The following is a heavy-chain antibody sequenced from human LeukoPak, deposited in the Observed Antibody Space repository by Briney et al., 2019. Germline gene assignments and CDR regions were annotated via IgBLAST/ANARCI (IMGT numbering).Heavy chain of an antibody. D-gene: IGHD6-13*01. CDR2: IYYSGST. V-gene: IGHV4-39*07. J-gene: IGHJ2*01. CDR3: ARGIRALRIAAAPVQTYRYFDL. Sequence: SETLSLTCTVSGGSISSSSYYWGWIRQPPGKGLEWIGSIYYSGSTYYNPSLKSRVTKSVDTSKNQFSLKLSSLPAADTAVYYCARGIRALRIAAAPVQTYRYFDLWGRGTLVTVSS. CDR1: GGSISSSSYY.